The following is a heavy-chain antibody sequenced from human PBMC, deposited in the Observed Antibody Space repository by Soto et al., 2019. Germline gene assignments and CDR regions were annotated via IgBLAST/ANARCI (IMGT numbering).Heavy chain of an antibody. CDR1: GGSISSSNYY. V-gene: IGHV4-39*01. Sequence: SETLSLTCTVSGGSISSSNYYWGWIRQPPGKGLEWIGSIYYSGSTYYNPSLKSRVTISVDTSKNQFSLKLSSVTAADTAIYSCARRRGSSTHYYSSYGRDVWGKGPTVTVSP. J-gene: IGHJ6*04. CDR2: IYYSGST. CDR3: ARRRGSSTHYYSSYGRDV. D-gene: IGHD1-26*01.